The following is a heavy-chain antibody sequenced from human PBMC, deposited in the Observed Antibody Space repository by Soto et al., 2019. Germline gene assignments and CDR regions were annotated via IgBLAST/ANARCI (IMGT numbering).Heavy chain of an antibody. J-gene: IGHJ6*02. CDR2: IYYSGST. D-gene: IGHD6-13*01. Sequence: QVQLQESGPGLVKPSETLSLTCTVSGGSISSYYWSWIRQPPGKGLEWIGYIYYSGSTNYNPSLKRLVTTAVVTSKNQFSLHLSSVTAADTAVYYCARVAQQLVLGGMDVWGQGTPVTVSS. CDR1: GGSISSYY. CDR3: ARVAQQLVLGGMDV. V-gene: IGHV4-59*01.